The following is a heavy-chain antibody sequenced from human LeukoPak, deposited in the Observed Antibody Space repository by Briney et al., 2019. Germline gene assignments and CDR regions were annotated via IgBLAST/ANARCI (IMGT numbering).Heavy chain of an antibody. CDR2: IYYSGST. CDR3: ASPGIAAAVTIAFDI. D-gene: IGHD6-25*01. V-gene: IGHV4-31*03. CDR1: GGSISSGGYY. Sequence: SQTLSLTCTVSGGSISSGGYYWTWIRQPPGKGLEWIGYIYYSGSTYYNPPLKSRVTISVNTSKTQFSLKLSSVTAADTAVYYCASPGIAAAVTIAFDIWGQGTMVTVSS. J-gene: IGHJ3*02.